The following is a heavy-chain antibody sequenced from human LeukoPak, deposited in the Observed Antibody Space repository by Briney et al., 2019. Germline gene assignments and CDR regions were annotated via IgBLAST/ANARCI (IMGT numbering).Heavy chain of an antibody. V-gene: IGHV3-64D*06. CDR2: ISSIGGST. J-gene: IGHJ2*01. D-gene: IGHD6-19*01. CDR3: VKDRYSSGWYGYFDI. Sequence: SGGSLRLSCSAPGFTLSSSAMHWVRQAPGEGLEYVSPISSIGGSTYYADSVRSRCTISRDNSKNTLYLQMSCLRAEDTAVYYCVKDRYSSGWYGYFDIWGRGTLVTVSS. CDR1: GFTLSSSA.